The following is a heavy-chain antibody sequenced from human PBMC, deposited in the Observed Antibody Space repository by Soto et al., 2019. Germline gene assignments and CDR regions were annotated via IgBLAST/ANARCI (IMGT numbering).Heavy chain of an antibody. D-gene: IGHD5-12*01. CDR2: IYWDDDK. V-gene: IGHV2-5*02. CDR3: AHRRYSGYDNSFDY. CDR1: GFSLSTSGVG. J-gene: IGHJ4*02. Sequence: SGPTLVNPTQTLTLTCTFSGFSLSTSGVGVGWIRQPPGKALEWLALIYWDDDKRYSPSLKSRLTITKDTSKNQVVLTMTNMDPVDTATYYCAHRRYSGYDNSFDYWGQGTLVTAPQ.